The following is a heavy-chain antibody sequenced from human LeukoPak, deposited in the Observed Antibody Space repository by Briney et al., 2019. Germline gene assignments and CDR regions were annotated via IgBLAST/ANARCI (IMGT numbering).Heavy chain of an antibody. D-gene: IGHD4-17*01. CDR1: GFTFSSYW. V-gene: IGHV3-7*01. Sequence: GGSLRLSCAASGFTFSSYWMSWVRQAPGKGLEWVANIKQEGSEKNYVDSVKGRFTISRDNAKNSLYLQMNSLKAEDTAVYYCAREGTTVTTTQYYFDYWGQGTLVTVSS. J-gene: IGHJ4*02. CDR3: AREGTTVTTTQYYFDY. CDR2: IKQEGSEK.